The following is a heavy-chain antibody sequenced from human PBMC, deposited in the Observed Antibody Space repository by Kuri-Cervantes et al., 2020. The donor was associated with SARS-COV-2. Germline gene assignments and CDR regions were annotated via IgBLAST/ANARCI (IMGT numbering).Heavy chain of an antibody. J-gene: IGHJ5*02. D-gene: IGHD3-3*01. CDR2: IKQDGSEK. Sequence: GESLKISCAASGFTFSSYWMSWVRQAPGKGLGWVANIKQDGSEKYYVDSVKGRFTISRDNAKNSLYLQMNGLRAEDTAVYYCARVMKDYDFWSGYSEYQNWFDPWGQGTLVTVSS. V-gene: IGHV3-7*01. CDR3: ARVMKDYDFWSGYSEYQNWFDP. CDR1: GFTFSSYW.